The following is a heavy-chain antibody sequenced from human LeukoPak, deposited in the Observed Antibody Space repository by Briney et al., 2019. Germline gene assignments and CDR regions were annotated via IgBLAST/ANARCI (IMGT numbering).Heavy chain of an antibody. CDR2: ITNSGGST. V-gene: IGHV3-23*01. Sequence: TGGSLRLSCGASGFTFSSYGMNWVRQAPGKGLEWVSGITNSGGSTYHADSVKGRFTISRDNSKNALYLQINSLRAEDTAVYYCAKKIGGVYAFDIWGQGTMVTVSS. D-gene: IGHD3-16*01. CDR1: GFTFSSYG. CDR3: AKKIGGVYAFDI. J-gene: IGHJ3*02.